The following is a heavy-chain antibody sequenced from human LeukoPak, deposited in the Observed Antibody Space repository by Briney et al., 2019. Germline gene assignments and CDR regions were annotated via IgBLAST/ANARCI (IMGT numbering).Heavy chain of an antibody. CDR3: AGGRGLDY. J-gene: IGHJ4*02. D-gene: IGHD3-10*01. CDR2: IYYSGST. CDR1: GGSISSYY. Sequence: PSETLSLTCTVSGGSISSYYWSWIRQPPGKGLEWIGYIYYSGSTNYNPSLKSRVTISVDTSKNQFSLKLSSVTAADTAVYYCAGGRGLDYWGQGTLVTVSS. V-gene: IGHV4-59*01.